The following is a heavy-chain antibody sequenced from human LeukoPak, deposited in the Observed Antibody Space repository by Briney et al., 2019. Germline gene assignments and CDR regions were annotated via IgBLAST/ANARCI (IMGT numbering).Heavy chain of an antibody. D-gene: IGHD6-19*01. Sequence: SVKGRFTISRDNSKNILFLQMNSLRAEDTAVYYCATKQWLEGVDWFDPWGQGTLVTVSS. CDR3: ATKQWLEGVDWFDP. J-gene: IGHJ5*02. V-gene: IGHV3-30*10.